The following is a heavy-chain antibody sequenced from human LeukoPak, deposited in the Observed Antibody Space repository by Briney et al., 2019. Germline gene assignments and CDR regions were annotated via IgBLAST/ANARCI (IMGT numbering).Heavy chain of an antibody. V-gene: IGHV3-21*04. CDR2: ISSSSFYI. CDR3: ARDAYSIAVAGGDY. CDR1: GFTFSSYG. D-gene: IGHD6-19*01. Sequence: PGRPLRLSCAASGFTFSSYGMHWVPQAPGKGLEWVSSISSSSFYIYYADSVKGRFSISRDNAKSSLYLQMNSLRAEDTAVYYCARDAYSIAVAGGDYWGQGTLVTVSS. J-gene: IGHJ4*02.